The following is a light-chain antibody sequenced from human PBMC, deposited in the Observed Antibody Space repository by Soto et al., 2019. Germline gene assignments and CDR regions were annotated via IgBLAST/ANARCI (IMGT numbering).Light chain of an antibody. Sequence: EIVLTQSPGTLSLSPGERATLSCRASQSVSISYLAWYQQKPGQAPRLLIYGASSRATGISDRFSGSGSGTDFTLTISRLEPEDFATYYCQQSYTTPLTFGGGTKVEIK. V-gene: IGKV3-20*01. CDR2: GAS. CDR1: QSVSISY. CDR3: QQSYTTPLT. J-gene: IGKJ4*01.